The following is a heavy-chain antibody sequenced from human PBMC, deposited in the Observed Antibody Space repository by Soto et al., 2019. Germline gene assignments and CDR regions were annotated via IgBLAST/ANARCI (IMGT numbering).Heavy chain of an antibody. CDR2: ISEDGSNK. Sequence: GGSLRLSCAASGFTFSTYAMHWVRQAPGKGLEWVAVISEDGSNKYYADSVKGRFTISRDISKNTLYLQMNSLRAEDTAVYSCARVRLLTLTDYYYGMDVWGQGTTVTVSS. CDR3: ARVRLLTLTDYYYGMDV. CDR1: GFTFSTYA. J-gene: IGHJ6*02. V-gene: IGHV3-30-3*01. D-gene: IGHD4-17*01.